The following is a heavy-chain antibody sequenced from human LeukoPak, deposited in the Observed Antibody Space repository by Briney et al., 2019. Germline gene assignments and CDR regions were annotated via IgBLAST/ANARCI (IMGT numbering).Heavy chain of an antibody. CDR2: INAGNGNT. V-gene: IGHV1-3*01. CDR1: GYTFTSYA. J-gene: IGHJ4*02. Sequence: WASVKVSCKASGYTFTSYAMHWVRQAPGQRLEWMGWINAGNGNTKYSQKFQGRVTITRDTSASIAYMELSSLRSEDTAVYYCARVGVVPYFDYWGQGTLVTVSS. CDR3: ARVGVVPYFDY. D-gene: IGHD2-2*01.